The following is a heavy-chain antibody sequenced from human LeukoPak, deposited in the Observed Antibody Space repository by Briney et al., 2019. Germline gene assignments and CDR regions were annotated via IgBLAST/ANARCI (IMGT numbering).Heavy chain of an antibody. J-gene: IGHJ6*02. CDR1: GFTFSDYY. Sequence: GGSLRLSCAASGFTFSDYYMSWIRQAPGKGLEWVSYISSSSSYTNYADSVKGRFTISRDNAKNSLYLQMNSLRAEDTAVYYCARFGRYDFWSGYGDYGMDVWGQGTTVTVSS. CDR2: ISSSSSYT. V-gene: IGHV3-11*06. D-gene: IGHD3-3*01. CDR3: ARFGRYDFWSGYGDYGMDV.